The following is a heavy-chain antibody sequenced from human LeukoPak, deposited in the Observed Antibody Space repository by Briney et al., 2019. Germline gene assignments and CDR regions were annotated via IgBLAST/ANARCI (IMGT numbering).Heavy chain of an antibody. J-gene: IGHJ4*02. CDR3: ARGARGEATAPSAARHYFDY. CDR2: INRSGST. CDR1: GGSFSGYY. V-gene: IGHV4-34*01. D-gene: IGHD6-6*01. Sequence: SETLSLTCAVYGGSFSGYYWSWIRQPPGKGLEWIGEINRSGSTNYNPSLKSRVTISVDTSKNQFSLKLSSVTAADTAVYYCARGARGEATAPSAARHYFDYWGQGTLVTVSS.